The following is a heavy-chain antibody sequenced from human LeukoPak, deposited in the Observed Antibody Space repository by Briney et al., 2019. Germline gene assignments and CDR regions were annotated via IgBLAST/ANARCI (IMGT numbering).Heavy chain of an antibody. CDR1: GDSINSPSYY. Sequence: SETLSLTCGVSGDSINSPSYYWGWIRQPPGQGLEWLGTIYHDGRTYYNPSLKSRVSLSVDTSKNQFSLNLNSVIAADTAVYYCARAARPHYYYYMDVWGQGTTVTVSS. CDR2: IYHDGRT. CDR3: ARAARPHYYYYMDV. D-gene: IGHD6-6*01. V-gene: IGHV4-39*07. J-gene: IGHJ6*03.